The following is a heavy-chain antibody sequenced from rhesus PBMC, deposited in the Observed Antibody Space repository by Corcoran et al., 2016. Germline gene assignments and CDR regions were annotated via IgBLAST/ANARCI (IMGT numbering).Heavy chain of an antibody. J-gene: IGHJ2*01. D-gene: IGHD3-28*01. V-gene: IGHV4-93*02. Sequence: QVQLQESGPAVVKPSETLSLTCAVSGGSISSSNWWSWIRQSPRKGLEWVGGIYGNGGSTEYKPSLKSRVTISIDTSKNQFSLKLSSVTAADTAVYYCARQWGIVVIIGYFDHWGPGTPITISS. CDR3: ARQWGIVVIIGYFDH. CDR2: IYGNGGST. CDR1: GGSISSSNW.